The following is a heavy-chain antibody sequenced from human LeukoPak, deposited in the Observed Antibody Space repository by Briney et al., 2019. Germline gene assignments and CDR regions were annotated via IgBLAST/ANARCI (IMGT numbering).Heavy chain of an antibody. V-gene: IGHV4-34*01. CDR3: ATTTIRLGY. J-gene: IGHJ4*02. D-gene: IGHD1-26*01. CDR1: GGSLSGYY. CDR2: INHSGST. Sequence: KPSETLSLTCAVSGGSLSGYYWTWIRQPPGKGLEWIGDINHSGSTNYNPSLKSRVTISVDTSKKQFFLKLSSVTAADTAVYYCATTTIRLGYWGQGTLVTVSS.